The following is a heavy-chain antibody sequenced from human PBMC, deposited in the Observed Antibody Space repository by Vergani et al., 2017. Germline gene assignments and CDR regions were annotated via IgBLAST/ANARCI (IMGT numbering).Heavy chain of an antibody. CDR3: AKSGYYATTVTTWV. V-gene: IGHV3-23*01. Sequence: EVQLLESGGGLVQPGGSLRLSCAASGFTFSSYAMSWVRQAPGKGLEWVSAISGSGGSTYYADSVKGRFTISRYNSKNTLYLQMNSLRAEDTAVYYCAKSGYYATTVTTWVWGQGTLVTVSS. D-gene: IGHD4-17*01. CDR1: GFTFSSYA. CDR2: ISGSGGST. J-gene: IGHJ4*02.